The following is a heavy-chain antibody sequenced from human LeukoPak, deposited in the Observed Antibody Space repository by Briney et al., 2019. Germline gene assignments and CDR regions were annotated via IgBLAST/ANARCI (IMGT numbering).Heavy chain of an antibody. CDR2: IYHSGST. CDR1: GYSISSGYY. CDR3: ARGGGGWYHYYYMDV. V-gene: IGHV4-38-2*02. J-gene: IGHJ6*03. Sequence: SETLSLTCTVSGYSISSGYYWGWIRQPPGKGLEWIGSIYHSGSTYYNPSLKSRVTISADTSKNQFSLKLSSVTAADTAVYYCARGGGGWYHYYYMDVWGKGTTITVSS. D-gene: IGHD6-19*01.